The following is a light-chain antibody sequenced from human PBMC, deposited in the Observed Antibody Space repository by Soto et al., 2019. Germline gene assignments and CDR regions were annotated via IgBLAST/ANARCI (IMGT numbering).Light chain of an antibody. CDR2: DAS. CDR1: QTVSSTY. CDR3: QQRSNWPPA. J-gene: IGKJ5*01. V-gene: IGKV3-11*01. Sequence: IVLTQSPGTLSLSPWERATLSFRASQTVSSTYLAWYQQKPGQAPRLLIYDASNRATGIPARFSGSGSGTDFTLTISSLEPEDFAVYYCQQRSNWPPAFGQGTRLEIK.